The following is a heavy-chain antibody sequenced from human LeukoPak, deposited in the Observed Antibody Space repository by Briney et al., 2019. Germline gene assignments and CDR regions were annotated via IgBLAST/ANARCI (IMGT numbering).Heavy chain of an antibody. V-gene: IGHV3-23*01. CDR3: ARSVPDYTRFDY. CDR1: GFPFSTYA. CDR2: IYGSGGGI. J-gene: IGHJ4*02. D-gene: IGHD4-11*01. Sequence: GGSLRLSCAASGFPFSTYAMNWVRQAPGKGLEWVSGIYGSGGGIQYADSVKGRFTISRDNSKNTVYLQMSSLRAEDTALYYCARSVPDYTRFDYWGQGALVTVSS.